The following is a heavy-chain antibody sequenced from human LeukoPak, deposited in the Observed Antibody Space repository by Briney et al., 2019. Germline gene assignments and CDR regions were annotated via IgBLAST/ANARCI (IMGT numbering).Heavy chain of an antibody. V-gene: IGHV4-4*02. J-gene: IGHJ1*01. CDR2: IFHSGAT. Sequence: SGTLSLTCSVSGGSISSSNWWSWLRQSPGKGLEWIGEIFHSGATNYNPSLKSRVIISLDKSKNHFSLNLTSVTAADTAVYFCARDLGGSFGEYFDHWGQGTLVTVSS. CDR3: ARDLGGSFGEYFDH. CDR1: GGSISSSNW. D-gene: IGHD1-26*01.